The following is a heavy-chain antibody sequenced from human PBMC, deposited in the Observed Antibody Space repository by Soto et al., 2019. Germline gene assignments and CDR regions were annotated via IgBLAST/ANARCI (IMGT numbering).Heavy chain of an antibody. D-gene: IGHD1-26*01. CDR3: ARAGQWELDY. CDR1: GFTFSSYA. CDR2: ISYDGSNK. Sequence: GESLKISCAASGFTFSSYAMHWVRQAPGKGLEWVAVISYDGSNKYYADSVKGRFTISRDNSKNTLYLQMNSLRAEDTAVYYCARAGQWELDYWGQGTLVTVSS. J-gene: IGHJ4*02. V-gene: IGHV3-30-3*01.